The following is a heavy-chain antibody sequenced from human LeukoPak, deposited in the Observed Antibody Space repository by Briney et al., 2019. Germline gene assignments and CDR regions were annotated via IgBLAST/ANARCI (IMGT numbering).Heavy chain of an antibody. CDR1: GFTFDDYA. CDR3: AKDTYDILTGGAFDI. CDR2: ISWNSGSI. J-gene: IGHJ3*02. Sequence: SLRLSCAASGFTFDDYAMHWVRQAPGKGLEWVSGISWNSGSIGYADSVKGRFTISRDNAKNSLYLQMNSLRAEDTALYYCAKDTYDILTGGAFDIWGQGTMVTVSS. D-gene: IGHD3-9*01. V-gene: IGHV3-9*01.